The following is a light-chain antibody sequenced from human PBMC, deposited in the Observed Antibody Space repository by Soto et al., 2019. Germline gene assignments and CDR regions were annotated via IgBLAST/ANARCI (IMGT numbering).Light chain of an antibody. V-gene: IGLV1-44*01. Sequence: QSVLTQPPSASGTPGQRVAISCSGSSSNIGSNTVNWSQQLPGTAPKLPIYSNNQRPSGVPDRFSGSKSGTSASLAISGLQSEDEADYYCAAWDDSLNGYVFGTGTKVTVL. J-gene: IGLJ1*01. CDR3: AAWDDSLNGYV. CDR1: SSNIGSNT. CDR2: SNN.